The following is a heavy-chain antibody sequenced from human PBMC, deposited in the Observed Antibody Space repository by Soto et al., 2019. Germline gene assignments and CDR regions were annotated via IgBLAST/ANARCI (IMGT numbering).Heavy chain of an antibody. CDR2: IYHSGST. D-gene: IGHD3-3*01. Sequence: PSETLSLTCAVSGGSISSSNWWSWVRQPPGKGLEWIGEIYHSGSTNYNPSLKSRVTISVDKSKNQFSLKLSSVTAADTAVYYCARVSKCDFWSGHHLYYYYGMDVWGQGTTVTVSS. CDR3: ARVSKCDFWSGHHLYYYYGMDV. V-gene: IGHV4-4*02. CDR1: GGSISSSNW. J-gene: IGHJ6*02.